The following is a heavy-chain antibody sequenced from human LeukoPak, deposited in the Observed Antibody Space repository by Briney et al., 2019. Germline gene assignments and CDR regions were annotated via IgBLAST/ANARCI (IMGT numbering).Heavy chain of an antibody. CDR1: GFTVSDNY. J-gene: IGHJ4*02. Sequence: GSLRLSCAASGFTVSDNYMSWVRQAPGKGLEWIGCLYYTWGTNYNPSLKSRVTISVDTSQNQFSLRLSSVTAADTAVYYCASSHPLSSTNEYYTPFDYWGQGTLVTVSS. D-gene: IGHD2-8*01. CDR2: LYYTWGT. CDR3: ASSHPLSSTNEYYTPFDY. V-gene: IGHV4-59*02.